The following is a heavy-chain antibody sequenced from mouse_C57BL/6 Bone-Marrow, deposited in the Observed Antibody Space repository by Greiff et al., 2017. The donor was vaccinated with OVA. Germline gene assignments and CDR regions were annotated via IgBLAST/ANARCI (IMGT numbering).Heavy chain of an antibody. D-gene: IGHD1-1*01. J-gene: IGHJ4*01. Sequence: QVQLKESGPELVKPGASVKISCKASGYAFSSSWMNWVKQRPGKGLEWIGRIYPGDGDTNYNGKFKGKATLTADKSSSTAYMQLSSLTSEDSAVYYCAREVTTVVESPLGAMDYWGQGTSVTVSS. CDR2: IYPGDGDT. CDR1: GYAFSSSW. V-gene: IGHV1-82*01. CDR3: AREVTTVVESPLGAMDY.